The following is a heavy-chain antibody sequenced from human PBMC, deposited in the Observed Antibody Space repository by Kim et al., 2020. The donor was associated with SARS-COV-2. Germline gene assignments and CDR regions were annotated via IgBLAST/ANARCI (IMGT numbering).Heavy chain of an antibody. D-gene: IGHD3-9*01. CDR2: ISGSGGST. Sequence: GGSLRLSCAASGFTFSSYAMSWVRQAPGKGLEWVSAISGSGGSTYYADSVKGRFTISRDNSKNTLYLQMNSLRAEDTAVYYCAKDARTPDQWRVLRYFDWLLYFDYWGQGTLVTVSS. V-gene: IGHV3-23*01. J-gene: IGHJ4*02. CDR3: AKDARTPDQWRVLRYFDWLLYFDY. CDR1: GFTFSSYA.